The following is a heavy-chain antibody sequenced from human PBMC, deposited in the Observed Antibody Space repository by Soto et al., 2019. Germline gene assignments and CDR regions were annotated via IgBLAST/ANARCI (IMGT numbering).Heavy chain of an antibody. V-gene: IGHV3-30*18. CDR1: GFTFSSYG. D-gene: IGHD5-12*01. CDR2: ISYDGSNK. J-gene: IGHJ4*02. CDR3: AKGIVDIVATMVDY. Sequence: GGSLRLSCAASGFTFSSYGMHWVRQAPGKGLEWVAVISYDGSNKYYADSVKGRFTISRDISKNTLYLQMNSLRAEDTAVYYCAKGIVDIVATMVDYWGQGTLVTVSS.